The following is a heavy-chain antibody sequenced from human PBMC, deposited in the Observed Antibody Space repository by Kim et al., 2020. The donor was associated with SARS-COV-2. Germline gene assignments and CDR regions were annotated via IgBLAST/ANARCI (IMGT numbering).Heavy chain of an antibody. D-gene: IGHD6-13*01. V-gene: IGHV3-11*05. Sequence: DYVRGRFTISRDNAENSLFLQMDSLGADDTAVYYCARVGVGSSSWYYFDYWGQGMLVTVSS. J-gene: IGHJ4*02. CDR3: ARVGVGSSSWYYFDY.